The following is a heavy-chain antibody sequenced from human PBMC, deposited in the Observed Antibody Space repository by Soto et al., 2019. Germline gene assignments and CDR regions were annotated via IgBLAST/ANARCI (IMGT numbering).Heavy chain of an antibody. Sequence: QVQLVQSGAEVKKPGASVKVSCKASEYIFTNYYIHWVRQAPGQGLEWMAIINPLPTSGSTNYAQEFQGRDTVTRDTSTSTVYIELNSLRPDGIAIYYCARDLAAAAYWAQGTLVTVSS. D-gene: IGHD6-13*01. J-gene: IGHJ4*02. V-gene: IGHV1-46*01. CDR2: INPLPTSGST. CDR3: ARDLAAAAY. CDR1: EYIFTNYY.